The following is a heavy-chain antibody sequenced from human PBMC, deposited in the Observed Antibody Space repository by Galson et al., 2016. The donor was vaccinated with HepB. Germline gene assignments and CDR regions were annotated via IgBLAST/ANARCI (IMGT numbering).Heavy chain of an antibody. CDR1: GFIFSRYG. CDR2: IWYDGSNK. D-gene: IGHD3-10*01. J-gene: IGHJ3*02. CDR3: ARKYYGSPAAFDI. V-gene: IGHV3-33*01. Sequence: SLRLSCAASGFIFSRYGMHWVRQAPGKGLEWVAVIWYDGSNKNYADSVKGRFTISRDNSKNTLYLQMNSLRAEDTAVYYCARKYYGSPAAFDIWGQGTMVTVSS.